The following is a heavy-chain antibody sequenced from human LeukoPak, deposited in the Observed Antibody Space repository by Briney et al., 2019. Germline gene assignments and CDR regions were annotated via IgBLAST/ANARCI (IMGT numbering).Heavy chain of an antibody. D-gene: IGHD2-2*01. CDR3: AASVDCSSTSCYNIPFDY. CDR1: GFTFTSSA. J-gene: IGHJ4*03. Sequence: SVKVSCKASGFTFTSSAMQWVRQARGHRLEWIGWIVVGSGSTNYAQKFQERVTITRDMSTSTAYMELSSLRSEDTAVYYCAASVDCSSTSCYNIPFDYWGQGTTVTVSS. V-gene: IGHV1-58*02. CDR2: IVVGSGST.